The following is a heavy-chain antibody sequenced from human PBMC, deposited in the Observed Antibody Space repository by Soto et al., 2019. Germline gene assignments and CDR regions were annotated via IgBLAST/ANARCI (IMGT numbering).Heavy chain of an antibody. D-gene: IGHD2-2*02. V-gene: IGHV1-46*01. CDR2: INPSAGSS. CDR1: GYTFTNYY. J-gene: IGHJ4*02. CDR3: ARVRGYTTTHYLDY. Sequence: GASVKVSCKASGYTFTNYYMYWVRQAPGQGLEWMGIINPSAGSSSYARRFQGRVTMTWDTSTTTVYMELSSLRSEDTAVYYCARVRGYTTTHYLDYWGQGTLVTVSS.